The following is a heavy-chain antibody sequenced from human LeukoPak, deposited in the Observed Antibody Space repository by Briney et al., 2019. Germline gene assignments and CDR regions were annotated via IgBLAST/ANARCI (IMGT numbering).Heavy chain of an antibody. J-gene: IGHJ4*02. D-gene: IGHD2-8*01. CDR2: INQNGSEK. Sequence: GGSLRLSCAASGFTFSSYAMSWVRQAPGKGLEWVANINQNGSEKYYLDSVKGRFTISRDNAKNSLYLQMHSLRVEDTAVYFCASGMVEFDYWGQGTLVTVSS. CDR3: ASGMVEFDY. CDR1: GFTFSSYA. V-gene: IGHV3-7*01.